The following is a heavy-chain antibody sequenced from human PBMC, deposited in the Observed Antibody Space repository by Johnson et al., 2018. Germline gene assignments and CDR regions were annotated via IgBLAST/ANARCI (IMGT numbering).Heavy chain of an antibody. Sequence: QVQLVQSGTEVKKPGASVKVSCRASGYIFTRYHMHWVRQAPGHGLEWMGMIYEGGGTTTYAQKFQGRISMTRDTSTSTVYMEVTSLRSEDTAVYYCARATAVEAFDYWGQGTLVTVAS. CDR1: GYIFTRYH. CDR3: ARATAVEAFDY. D-gene: IGHD5-18*01. CDR2: IYEGGGTT. V-gene: IGHV1-46*01. J-gene: IGHJ4*02.